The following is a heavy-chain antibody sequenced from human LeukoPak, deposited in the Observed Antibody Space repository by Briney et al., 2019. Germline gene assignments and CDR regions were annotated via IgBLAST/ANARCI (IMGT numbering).Heavy chain of an antibody. Sequence: ASVKVSCKASGYTFTSYDINWVRQATGQGLEWMGWMHPNTGNTGYAQNFQGRVTMTRNTSISTAYMELSSLRSEDTAVYYCARGSSVITFGGVINFDYWGQGTLVTVSS. V-gene: IGHV1-8*01. CDR3: ARGSSVITFGGVINFDY. CDR1: GYTFTSYD. J-gene: IGHJ4*02. CDR2: MHPNTGNT. D-gene: IGHD3-16*01.